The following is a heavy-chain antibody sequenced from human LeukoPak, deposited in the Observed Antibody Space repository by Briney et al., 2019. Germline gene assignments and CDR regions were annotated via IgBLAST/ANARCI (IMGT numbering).Heavy chain of an antibody. J-gene: IGHJ4*02. Sequence: GRSLRLSCAASGFTFSSYGMHWVRQAPGKGLEWVAVISYDGSNKYYADSVKGRFTISRDNSKNTLYLQMNSLRAEDTAVYYCARGDGSYYEWGQGTLVTVSS. D-gene: IGHD1-26*01. CDR1: GFTFSSYG. V-gene: IGHV3-30*03. CDR3: ARGDGSYYE. CDR2: ISYDGSNK.